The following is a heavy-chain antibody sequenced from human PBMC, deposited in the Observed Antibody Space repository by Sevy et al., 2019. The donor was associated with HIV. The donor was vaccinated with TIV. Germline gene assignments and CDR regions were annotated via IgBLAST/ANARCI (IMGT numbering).Heavy chain of an antibody. Sequence: GESLKISCAASGFTFSSYWMSWVRQAPGKGLEWVANIKQDGSEKYYVDSVKGRFTISRDNAKNSLYLQMNSLRAEDTAVYYCAREVTGRSDDFDIWGQGTMVTVSS. J-gene: IGHJ3*02. CDR2: IKQDGSEK. CDR3: AREVTGRSDDFDI. D-gene: IGHD1-26*01. CDR1: GFTFSSYW. V-gene: IGHV3-7*01.